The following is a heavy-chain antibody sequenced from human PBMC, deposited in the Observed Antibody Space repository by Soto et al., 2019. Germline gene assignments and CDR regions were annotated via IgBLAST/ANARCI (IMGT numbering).Heavy chain of an antibody. CDR1: GFTVSGNY. D-gene: IGHD2-2*02. V-gene: IGHV3-53*01. CDR3: ARELPTAIRGGYYYSYGMDV. CDR2: IHSGGST. Sequence: EVQLVESGGGLIQPGGSLRLSCAASGFTVSGNYMNWVRQAPGKGLEWVSVIHSGGSTYYADSVKGRFTISRDNFKNTLYLQMNSLRAEDTAVYYCARELPTAIRGGYYYSYGMDVWGQGTTVTVSS. J-gene: IGHJ6*02.